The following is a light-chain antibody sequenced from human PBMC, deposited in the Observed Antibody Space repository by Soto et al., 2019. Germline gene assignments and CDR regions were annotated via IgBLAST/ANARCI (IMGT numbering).Light chain of an antibody. J-gene: IGKJ5*01. CDR2: DAS. Sequence: EIVLTQSPATLSLSPGERSILSCGASQRLSSWFLAWYQQKPGLAPRLLIYDASSRATGIPDRFSGSASGTDFTLTISRLEPEDFAVYYCQQYGRSPITFGQGTRLEIK. CDR3: QQYGRSPIT. V-gene: IGKV3D-20*01. CDR1: QRLSSWF.